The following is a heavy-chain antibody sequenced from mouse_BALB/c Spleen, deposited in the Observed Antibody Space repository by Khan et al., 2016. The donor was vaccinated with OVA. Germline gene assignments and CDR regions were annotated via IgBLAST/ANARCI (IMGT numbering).Heavy chain of an antibody. CDR1: GFTFSDSW. D-gene: IGHD1-1*01. V-gene: IGHV6-6*01. Sequence: EVKLEESGGGLVQPGGSMKLSCAASGFTFSDSWMDWVRQSPEQGLEWVAEICSKANIHATYYAESVKGRFTNSRDESKMRGDLQMNSLKAEDTGIYYCSSDYDYGNGMDDWGQGTSVTVAS. CDR2: ICSKANIHAT. CDR3: SSDYDYGNGMDD. J-gene: IGHJ4*01.